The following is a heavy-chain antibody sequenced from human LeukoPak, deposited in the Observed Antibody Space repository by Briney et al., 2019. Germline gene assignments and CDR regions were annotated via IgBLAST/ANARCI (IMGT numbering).Heavy chain of an antibody. CDR1: GGSISSGGYS. CDR3: ARDSPRYCSGGSCYAFDI. Sequence: SETLSLTCAGSGGSISSGGYSWSWIRQPPGKGLEWIGYLYHSGSTYYNQSLKSRVTISVDRSKNQFSLKLSSVTAADTAVYYCARDSPRYCSGGSCYAFDIWGQGTMVTVSS. D-gene: IGHD2-15*01. V-gene: IGHV4-30-2*01. J-gene: IGHJ3*02. CDR2: LYHSGST.